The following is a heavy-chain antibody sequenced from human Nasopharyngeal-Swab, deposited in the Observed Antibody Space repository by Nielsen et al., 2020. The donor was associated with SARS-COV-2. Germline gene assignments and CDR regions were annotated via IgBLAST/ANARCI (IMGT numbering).Heavy chain of an antibody. CDR3: ARGRVGAYRSGWYWKDRNWFDP. D-gene: IGHD6-19*01. J-gene: IGHJ5*02. Sequence: WVRQAPGQGLEWMGIINPSGGSTSYAQKFQGRVTMTRDTSTSTVYMELSSLRSEDTAVYYCARGRVGAYRSGWYWKDRNWFDPWGQGTLVTVSS. CDR2: INPSGGST. V-gene: IGHV1-46*01.